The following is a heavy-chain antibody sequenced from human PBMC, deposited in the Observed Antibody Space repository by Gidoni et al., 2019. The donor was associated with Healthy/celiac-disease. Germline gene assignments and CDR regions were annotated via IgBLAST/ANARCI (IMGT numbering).Heavy chain of an antibody. CDR2: INSDGSST. J-gene: IGHJ6*02. CDR1: GFTFSSSW. CDR3: ARETDDYYYYGMDV. V-gene: IGHV3-74*01. Sequence: EVQLVESGGGLVQPGGSLSLSCAASGFTFSSSWMHWVRQAPGKGLVWVSRINSDGSSTSYADSVKGRFTISRDNAKNTLYLQMNSLRAEDTAVYYCARETDDYYYYGMDVWGQGTTVTVSS.